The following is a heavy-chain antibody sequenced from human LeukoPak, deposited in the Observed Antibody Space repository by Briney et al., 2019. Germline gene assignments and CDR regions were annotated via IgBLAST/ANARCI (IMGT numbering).Heavy chain of an antibody. Sequence: ASVKVSCKASGGTFSSYAISWVRQAPGQGLEWMGWINPNSGGTNSAQKFQGRVTMTRDKSNSTAYMELSRLRFDDTAVYYCARGAGYSQSPPDYWGQGTLVTVSS. CDR3: ARGAGYSQSPPDY. V-gene: IGHV1-2*02. D-gene: IGHD1-26*01. J-gene: IGHJ4*02. CDR2: INPNSGGT. CDR1: GGTFSSYA.